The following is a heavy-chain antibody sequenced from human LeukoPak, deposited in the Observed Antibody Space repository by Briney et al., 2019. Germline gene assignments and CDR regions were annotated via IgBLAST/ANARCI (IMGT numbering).Heavy chain of an antibody. Sequence: GGSLRLSCAASGFTFTNAWMSWVRQAPGKGLERVGRIKSKTDGGTTDYAAPVKGRFTISRDDSKNTLYLQMNSLKTEDRGVYYCAARYNWNDLAYWGQGTLVTVSS. J-gene: IGHJ4*02. CDR1: GFTFTNAW. CDR2: IKSKTDGGTT. CDR3: AARYNWNDLAY. D-gene: IGHD1-1*01. V-gene: IGHV3-15*01.